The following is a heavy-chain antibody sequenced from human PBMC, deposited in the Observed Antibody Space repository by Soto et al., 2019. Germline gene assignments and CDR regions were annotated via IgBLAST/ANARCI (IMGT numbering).Heavy chain of an antibody. V-gene: IGHV3-9*01. J-gene: IGHJ4*02. Sequence: PGGSLRLSCAAXGFTFDDYAMPWIRPVPGKGLKWVSGLSWNGVTIGNAAPVKGRFTISRDNAKNSLYLQMNSLRAEDTALYYCAKGRPGYCSGGSCYTDYTFDYWGQGT. CDR2: LSWNGVTI. D-gene: IGHD2-15*01. CDR3: AKGRPGYCSGGSCYTDYTFDY. CDR1: GFTFDDYA.